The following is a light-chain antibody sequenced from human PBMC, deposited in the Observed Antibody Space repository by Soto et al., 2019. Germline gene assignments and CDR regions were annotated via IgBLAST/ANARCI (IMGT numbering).Light chain of an antibody. CDR1: KRVSSN. CDR2: GAS. Sequence: EIVMTQSPATLSGARWETATLPWRASKRVSSNLAWYQQKPGQAPRLLIYGASSRATGIPDRFSGSGSGTEFTLTISSLQSEDFAVYYCQQYHNWPPITFGQGTRLEIK. J-gene: IGKJ5*01. CDR3: QQYHNWPPIT. V-gene: IGKV3D-15*01.